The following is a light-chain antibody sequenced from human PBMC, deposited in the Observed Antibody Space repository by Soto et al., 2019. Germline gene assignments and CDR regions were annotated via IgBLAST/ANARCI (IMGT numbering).Light chain of an antibody. CDR3: SSYSTTNILV. CDR2: DVN. J-gene: IGLJ1*01. V-gene: IGLV2-14*03. Sequence: QSALTQPASVSGSPGQSVTISCTGASSDVGAYEHVSWYQQHPGRAPKLILYDVNNRPSGASNHFSGSKSGNTASLVISGLQANDEADYYCSSYSTTNILVFGSETKVTVL. CDR1: SSDVGAYEH.